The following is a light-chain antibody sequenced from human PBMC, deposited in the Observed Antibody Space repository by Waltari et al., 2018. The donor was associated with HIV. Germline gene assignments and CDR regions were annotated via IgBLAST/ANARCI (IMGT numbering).Light chain of an antibody. CDR3: QQYHTSPGT. Sequence: DILMTQSPDSLAVSLGERATINCKSSQSVLYNSINKNYLAWYQQKPGQPPKLLIYWASTRESGVPDRCSGSGSGTEFTLTISSLQAEDVAVYYCQQYHTSPGTFGQGTKLEIK. CDR2: WAS. CDR1: QSVLYNSINKNY. J-gene: IGKJ2*02. V-gene: IGKV4-1*01.